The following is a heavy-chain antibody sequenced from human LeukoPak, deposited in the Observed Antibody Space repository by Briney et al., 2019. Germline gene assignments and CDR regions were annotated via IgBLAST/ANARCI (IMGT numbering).Heavy chain of an antibody. D-gene: IGHD2-15*01. CDR1: GLTLRSHY. CDR2: LYSGGGT. J-gene: IGHJ4*02. V-gene: IGHV3-66*02. Sequence: GGSLTLPCAASGLTLRSHYMIWLRHAPGKGLEWVSVLYSGGGTYYADSVKGRFTTSRDNSKNTLYLQMNSLRAEDTAMYYCARAYCSGGSCYYFDYWGQGTLVTVSS. CDR3: ARAYCSGGSCYYFDY.